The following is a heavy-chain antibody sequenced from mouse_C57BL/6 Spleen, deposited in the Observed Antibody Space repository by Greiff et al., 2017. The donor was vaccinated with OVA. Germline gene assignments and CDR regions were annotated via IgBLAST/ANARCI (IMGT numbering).Heavy chain of an antibody. D-gene: IGHD2-4*01. CDR2: IDPSDSYT. Sequence: QVQLQQPGAELVKPGASVKLSCKASGYTFTSYWMQWVKQRPGQGLEWIGEIDPSDSYTNYNQKFKGKATLTVDTSSSTAYMQLSSLTSDDSAVYYCARYDYPDCDYWGQGTTLTVSS. V-gene: IGHV1-50*01. CDR1: GYTFTSYW. J-gene: IGHJ2*01. CDR3: ARYDYPDCDY.